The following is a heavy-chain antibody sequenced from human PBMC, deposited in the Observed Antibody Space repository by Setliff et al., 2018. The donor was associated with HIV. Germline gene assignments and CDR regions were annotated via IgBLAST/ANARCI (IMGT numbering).Heavy chain of an antibody. CDR2: IFHAGST. D-gene: IGHD2-15*01. CDR1: GGSISGSSYY. CDR3: ARSLAYCSGGGCSSGNYYYRDV. V-gene: IGHV4-39*01. Sequence: PSETLSLTCTVSGGSISGSSYYWGWIRQSPEKGLEWIGSIFHAGSTYYNPSLKIRVTLSVDTSENQYSLKLTSLIAADTAVYYCARSLAYCSGGGCSSGNYYYRDVWGKGTTVTVSS. J-gene: IGHJ6*03.